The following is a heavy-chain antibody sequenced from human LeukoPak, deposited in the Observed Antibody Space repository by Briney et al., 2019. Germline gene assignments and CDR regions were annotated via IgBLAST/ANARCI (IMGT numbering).Heavy chain of an antibody. CDR1: GYTFTGYY. J-gene: IGHJ6*02. V-gene: IGHV1-2*02. D-gene: IGHD2-8*01. Sequence: ASVKVSCKASGYTFTGYYMHWVRQAPGQGLEWMGWINPNSGGTNYAQKFQGRVTMTTDTSTSTAYMELRSLRSDDTAVYYCARDRRPECGLMVYAIKGCRGNGMDVWGQGTTVTVSS. CDR2: INPNSGGT. CDR3: ARDRRPECGLMVYAIKGCRGNGMDV.